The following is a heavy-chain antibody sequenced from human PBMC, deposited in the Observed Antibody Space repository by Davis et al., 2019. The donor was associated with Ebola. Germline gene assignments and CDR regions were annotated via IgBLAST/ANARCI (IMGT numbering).Heavy chain of an antibody. CDR2: INQDGSEK. Sequence: GESLKISCAASGFTFSSFWMSWVRQAPGTGLEWVANINQDGSEKFYVDSVEGRFTISRDNAKNTLYLQMNSLRAEDTAVYYCARGGYYDSGGFKSRRKYYYGMDVWGQGTTVTVSS. V-gene: IGHV3-7*01. CDR3: ARGGYYDSGGFKSRRKYYYGMDV. CDR1: GFTFSSFW. D-gene: IGHD3-22*01. J-gene: IGHJ6*02.